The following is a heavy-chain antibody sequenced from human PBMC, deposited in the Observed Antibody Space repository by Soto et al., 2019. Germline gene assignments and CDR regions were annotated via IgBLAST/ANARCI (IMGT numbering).Heavy chain of an antibody. Sequence: QDQLVQSGAEVKKPGSSVKVSCKASGGTFSSHTFSWVRQAPGQGLEWMGRIIPALGTATYAQKFQGRVTITADEPATTVYMELNSLRSEDTAVYYCARPDFGDCWYFDLWGRGTLVTVSS. D-gene: IGHD4-17*01. V-gene: IGHV1-69*08. CDR3: ARPDFGDCWYFDL. CDR2: IIPALGTA. CDR1: GGTFSSHT. J-gene: IGHJ2*01.